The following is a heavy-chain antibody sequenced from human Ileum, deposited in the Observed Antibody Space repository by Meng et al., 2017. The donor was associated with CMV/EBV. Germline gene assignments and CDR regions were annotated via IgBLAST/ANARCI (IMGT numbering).Heavy chain of an antibody. J-gene: IGHJ4*02. Sequence: ASVKVSCKASGYTFTSYYTHWVRQAPGQGLEWMGMINPSGGRTSYPQKFQGRVTLTRDTSTSTVYMDLRSLRSEDTAVYYCARGSDYGGNTFDFWGQGTLVTVSS. V-gene: IGHV1-46*01. D-gene: IGHD4-23*01. CDR3: ARGSDYGGNTFDF. CDR1: GYTFTSYY. CDR2: INPSGGRT.